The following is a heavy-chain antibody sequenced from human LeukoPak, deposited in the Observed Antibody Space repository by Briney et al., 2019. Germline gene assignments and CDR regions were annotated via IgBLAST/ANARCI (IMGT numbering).Heavy chain of an antibody. V-gene: IGHV4-59*12. CDR2: VNFSGST. CDR3: ARGYSFDP. J-gene: IGHJ5*02. Sequence: SETLSLTCTVSGGSISSYYWSWIRQPPGKGLEWIGYVNFSGSTYYNPSLKSRVTMSVDTSKNQFSLKLSSVTAADTAVYYCARGYSFDPWGQGTLVTVSS. CDR1: GGSISSYY.